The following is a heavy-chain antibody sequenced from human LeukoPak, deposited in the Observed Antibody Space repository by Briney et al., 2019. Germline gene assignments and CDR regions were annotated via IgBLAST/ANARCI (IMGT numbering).Heavy chain of an antibody. CDR3: ARVRGVAAADRFDP. J-gene: IGHJ5*02. D-gene: IGHD6-13*01. CDR2: ISSSSSYI. V-gene: IGHV3-21*01. CDR1: GFTFSSYS. Sequence: GGSLRLSCAASGFTFSSYSMNWVRQAPGKGLEWLSSISSSSSYIYYADSVKGRFTISRDNAKNSLYLQMNSLRAEDTAVYYCARVRGVAAADRFDPWGQGTLVTVSS.